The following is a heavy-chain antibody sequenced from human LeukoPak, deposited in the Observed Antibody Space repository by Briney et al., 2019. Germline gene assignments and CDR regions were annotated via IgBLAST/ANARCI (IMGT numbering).Heavy chain of an antibody. J-gene: IGHJ4*02. CDR1: GFTFSSYS. CDR2: ISSSSSTI. Sequence: GGSLRLSCAASGFTFSSYSMNWVRQAPGKGLEWVSYISSSSSTIYYADSVKGRFTISRDNAKNSLYLQMNSLRAEDTAVYYCARDESYYDSSGYWAFDYWGQGTLVTVSS. D-gene: IGHD3-22*01. CDR3: ARDESYYDSSGYWAFDY. V-gene: IGHV3-48*01.